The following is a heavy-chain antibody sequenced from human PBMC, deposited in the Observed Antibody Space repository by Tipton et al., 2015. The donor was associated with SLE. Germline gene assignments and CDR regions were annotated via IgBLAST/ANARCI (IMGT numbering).Heavy chain of an antibody. V-gene: IGHV4-38-2*02. Sequence: TLSLTCTVSGYSISSGYYWGWIRQPPGKGLEWIGEINDSGRADYNPSLKSRVAISLDTSKNQVSLNLTSVTAADTAVYYCARGGQRIFFDYWGQGMLAT. D-gene: IGHD6-25*01. CDR3: ARGGQRIFFDY. J-gene: IGHJ4*02. CDR2: INDSGRA. CDR1: GYSISSGYY.